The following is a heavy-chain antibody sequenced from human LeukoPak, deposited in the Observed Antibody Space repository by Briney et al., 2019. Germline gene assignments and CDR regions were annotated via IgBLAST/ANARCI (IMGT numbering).Heavy chain of an antibody. CDR2: IRSKANSYAT. D-gene: IGHD3-10*01. Sequence: GGSLRLSCAAAGFTFSGSAMHWVRQASGKGLEWLGRIRSKANSYATAYAASVKGRFTISRDDPKNTAYLQMNSLKTEDTAVYYCTSPRYTGYYYGSGSYYNGEDYWGQGTLVTVSS. J-gene: IGHJ4*02. V-gene: IGHV3-73*01. CDR1: GFTFSGSA. CDR3: TSPRYTGYYYGSGSYYNGEDY.